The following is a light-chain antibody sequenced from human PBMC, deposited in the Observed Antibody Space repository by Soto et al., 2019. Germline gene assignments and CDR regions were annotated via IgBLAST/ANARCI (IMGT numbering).Light chain of an antibody. V-gene: IGKV3-15*01. CDR2: DAS. Sequence: EIVLTHSPATLSVSPGERATLSCRASQSVGSNLAWYQQRPGQPPRLLIYDASTRATDIPARVSGGGSGTEFTLPISSQQSEGFAVNYCQQYNNWPYTFGQGTKLQTK. J-gene: IGKJ2*01. CDR3: QQYNNWPYT. CDR1: QSVGSN.